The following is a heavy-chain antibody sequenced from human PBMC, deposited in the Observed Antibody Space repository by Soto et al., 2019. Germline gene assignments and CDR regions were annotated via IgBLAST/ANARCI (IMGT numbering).Heavy chain of an antibody. Sequence: GGSLRLSCAASGFTFSSYGMHWVRQAPGKGLEWVAVISYDGSNKYYADSVKGRFTISRDNSKNTLYLQMNSLRAEDTAVYYCAREMATAPYYYGMDVWDQGTTVTVSS. J-gene: IGHJ6*02. CDR1: GFTFSSYG. D-gene: IGHD5-12*01. CDR2: ISYDGSNK. CDR3: AREMATAPYYYGMDV. V-gene: IGHV3-30*03.